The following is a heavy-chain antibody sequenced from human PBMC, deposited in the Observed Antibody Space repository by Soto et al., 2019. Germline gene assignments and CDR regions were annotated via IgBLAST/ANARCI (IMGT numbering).Heavy chain of an antibody. V-gene: IGHV3-74*01. CDR2: INSDGSST. CDR3: ARQIVATDY. Sequence: GESLKISCAASGFTFSSYWMHWVRQAPGKGLVWVSRINSDGSSTSYADSVKGRFTISRDNAKNTLYLQMNSLRAEDTAVYYCARQIVATDYWGQGTLVTVSS. J-gene: IGHJ4*02. D-gene: IGHD5-12*01. CDR1: GFTFSSYW.